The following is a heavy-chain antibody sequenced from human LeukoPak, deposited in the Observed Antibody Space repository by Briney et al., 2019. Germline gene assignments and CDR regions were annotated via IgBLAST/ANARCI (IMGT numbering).Heavy chain of an antibody. CDR3: ASGDRGYFDY. CDR2: IYYSGST. CDR1: GGSISSGDYY. J-gene: IGHJ4*02. Sequence: SETLSLTCTVSGGSISSGDYYWSWIRQPPGKGLEWIGYIYYSGSTYYNPSLKSRVTISVDRSKNQFSLKLSSVTAADTAVYYCASGDRGYFDYWGQGTLVTVSS. D-gene: IGHD7-27*01. V-gene: IGHV4-30-4*01.